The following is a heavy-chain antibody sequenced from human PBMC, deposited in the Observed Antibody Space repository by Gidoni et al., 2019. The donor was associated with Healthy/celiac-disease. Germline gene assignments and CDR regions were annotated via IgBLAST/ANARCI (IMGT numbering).Heavy chain of an antibody. CDR3: ARGRRDGRFLEWLFHGFDY. CDR1: GGSISSYY. V-gene: IGHV4-59*01. CDR2: IYYSGST. D-gene: IGHD3-3*01. Sequence: GPGLVKPSETLSLTCTVSGGSISSYYWSWIRQPSGKGLEWIGYIYYSGSTNYNPSLKSRVTISVDTSKNQFSLKLSSVTAADTAVYYCARGRRDGRFLEWLFHGFDYWGQGTLVTVSS. J-gene: IGHJ4*02.